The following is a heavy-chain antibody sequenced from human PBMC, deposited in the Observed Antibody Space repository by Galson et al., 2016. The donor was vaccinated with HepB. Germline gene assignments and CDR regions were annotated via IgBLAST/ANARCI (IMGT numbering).Heavy chain of an antibody. D-gene: IGHD2-21*02. CDR3: ARVVTGNTAWDFDY. CDR2: IMPISGTT. V-gene: IGHV1-69*13. CDR1: GAAVTNYA. Sequence: SVKVSCKASGAAVTNYAISWVRQAPGQGLEWMGGIMPISGTTYYAKKFQGRLTMTADESTSTVFMYLSSLRSDDTAVYYCARVVTGNTAWDFDYWGQGNPVTVSP. J-gene: IGHJ4*02.